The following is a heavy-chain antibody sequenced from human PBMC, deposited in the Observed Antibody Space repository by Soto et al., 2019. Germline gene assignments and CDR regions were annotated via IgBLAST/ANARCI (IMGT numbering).Heavy chain of an antibody. V-gene: IGHV3-53*01. D-gene: IGHD3-9*01. CDR1: GFTVSSNY. J-gene: IGHJ4*02. CDR2: IYSGGST. Sequence: GGSLRLSCAASGFTVSSNYMSWVRQAPGKGLEWVSVIYSGGSTYYADSVKGRFTISRNNSKNTLYLQMNSLRAEDTAVYYCARSGTPDILTGYYYFDYWGQGTLVTVSS. CDR3: ARSGTPDILTGYYYFDY.